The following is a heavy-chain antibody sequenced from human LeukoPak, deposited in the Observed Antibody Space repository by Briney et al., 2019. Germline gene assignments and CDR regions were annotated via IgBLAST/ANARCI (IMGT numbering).Heavy chain of an antibody. CDR3: ARPGAGVGATWVDAFDI. CDR2: IYYSGST. CDR1: GGSISSSSYY. D-gene: IGHD1-26*01. J-gene: IGHJ3*02. V-gene: IGHV4-39*07. Sequence: SETLSLTCTVSGGSISSSSYYWGWIRQPPGKGLEWIGSIYYSGSTYYNPSLKSRVTISVDTSKNQFSLKLSSVTAADTAVYYCARPGAGVGATWVDAFDIWGQGTMVTVSS.